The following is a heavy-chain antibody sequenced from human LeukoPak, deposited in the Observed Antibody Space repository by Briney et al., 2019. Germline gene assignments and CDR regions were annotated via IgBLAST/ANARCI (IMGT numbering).Heavy chain of an antibody. J-gene: IGHJ4*02. Sequence: GASVKVSCKASGGTFSSYTISWGRQAPGQGLEWMGRIIPILGIANYAQKFQGRVTITADKSTSTAYMELSSLRSEDTAVYYCARDTSSGYVDDWGQGTLVTVSS. CDR1: GGTFSSYT. CDR3: ARDTSSGYVDD. D-gene: IGHD3-22*01. V-gene: IGHV1-69*04. CDR2: IIPILGIA.